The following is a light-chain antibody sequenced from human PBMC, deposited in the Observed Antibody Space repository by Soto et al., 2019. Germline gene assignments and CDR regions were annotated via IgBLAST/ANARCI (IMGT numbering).Light chain of an antibody. Sequence: EIVLTQSPATLSLSPGERATLSCRASQSVSSYLAWYQHKPGQAPRLLIYDASNRATGIPARFSGSGSGTDFTLTISSLQSEDFAVYYCQQYNNWPPPFTFGPGTKVDIK. V-gene: IGKV3-11*01. CDR2: DAS. CDR3: QQYNNWPPPFT. J-gene: IGKJ3*01. CDR1: QSVSSY.